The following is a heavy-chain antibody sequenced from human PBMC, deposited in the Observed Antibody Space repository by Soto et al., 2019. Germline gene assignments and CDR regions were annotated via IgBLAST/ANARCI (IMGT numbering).Heavy chain of an antibody. CDR1: GGSFSGYY. CDR3: ARALKQQLVFYYYGMDV. V-gene: IGHV4-34*01. Sequence: PSETLSLAWAVYGGSFSGYYGSWIRQPPGKGLEWIGEINHSGSTNYNPSLKSRVTISVDTSKNQFSLKLSSVTAADTAVYYCARALKQQLVFYYYGMDVWGQGTTVTVSS. CDR2: INHSGST. J-gene: IGHJ6*02. D-gene: IGHD6-13*01.